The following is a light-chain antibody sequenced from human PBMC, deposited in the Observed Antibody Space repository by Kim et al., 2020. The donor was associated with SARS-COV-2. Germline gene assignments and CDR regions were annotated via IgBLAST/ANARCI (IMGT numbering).Light chain of an antibody. CDR1: QSISGY. V-gene: IGKV1-39*01. Sequence: SASLVNRVTSTCRASQSISGYLSWYQQKPGKAPKLLIYAASNLHDGVPSRFSGSGFETDFTLSIKSLQPEDLAIYYCQQSHSAPYTFGQGTKLEI. J-gene: IGKJ2*01. CDR3: QQSHSAPYT. CDR2: AAS.